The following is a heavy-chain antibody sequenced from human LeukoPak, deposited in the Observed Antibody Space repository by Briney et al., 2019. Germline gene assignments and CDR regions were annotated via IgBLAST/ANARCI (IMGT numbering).Heavy chain of an antibody. D-gene: IGHD3-22*01. CDR3: ARGPTMKMDV. J-gene: IGHJ6*04. CDR2: IRYDGSNK. V-gene: IGHV3-30*02. CDR1: GFTFSSYG. Sequence: GGSLRLSCAASGFTFSSYGIHWVRQALGKGLEWVAFIRYDGSNKYYADSVKGRFTISRDNAKNSLYLQMNGLRAEDTAVYYCARGPTMKMDVWGKGTTVTVSS.